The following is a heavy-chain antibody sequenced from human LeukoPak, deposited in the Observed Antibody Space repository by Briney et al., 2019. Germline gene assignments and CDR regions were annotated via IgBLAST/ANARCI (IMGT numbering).Heavy chain of an antibody. J-gene: IGHJ4*02. D-gene: IGHD3-22*01. CDR1: GGSISNYY. V-gene: IGHV4-39*01. CDR3: ARRDDSSGYHKIFDY. Sequence: SETLSLTCTVSGGSISNYYWGWIRQPPGKGLEWIGNIYYGENTYYNPSLKSRVTISIDTSKNQFYLKLSSLTAADTAVYYCARRDDSSGYHKIFDYWGQGTLVTVSS. CDR2: IYYGENT.